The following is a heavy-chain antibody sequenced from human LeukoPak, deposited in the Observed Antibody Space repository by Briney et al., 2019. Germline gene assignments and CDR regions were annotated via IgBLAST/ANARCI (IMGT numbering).Heavy chain of an antibody. V-gene: IGHV3-23*01. CDR1: GFTFSSYA. CDR2: ISDNGGNT. D-gene: IGHD3-22*01. CDR3: AKSAYYDP. Sequence: PGGSLRLSCAASGFTFSSYAMSWVRQAPGKGLEWVSTISDNGGNTYYPDSVKGRFTISRDNSKNTLYLQMNSLRAEDTAVYYCAKSAYYDPWGQGTLVTVSS. J-gene: IGHJ5*02.